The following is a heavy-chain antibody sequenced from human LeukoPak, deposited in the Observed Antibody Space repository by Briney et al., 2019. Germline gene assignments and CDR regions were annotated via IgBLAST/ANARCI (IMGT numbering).Heavy chain of an antibody. CDR3: ASYYDSSGPTFDN. D-gene: IGHD3-22*01. J-gene: IGHJ4*02. CDR2: IYYSGTT. Sequence: SETLSLTCTVCGGSLRTGDQYWSWVRQSPGKGLEWIAYIYYSGTTYYNPSLESRVTMSIDTSTNQFSLKLNSVTAADTGVYYCASYYDSSGPTFDNWGQGALVTVSS. CDR1: GGSLRTGDQY. V-gene: IGHV4-30-4*08.